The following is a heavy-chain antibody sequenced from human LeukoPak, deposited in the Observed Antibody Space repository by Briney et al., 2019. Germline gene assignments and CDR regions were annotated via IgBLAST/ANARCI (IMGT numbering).Heavy chain of an antibody. CDR1: GYTFTSYY. CDR2: INPSGGST. Sequence: ASVKVSCKASGYTFTSYYMHWVRQAPGQGLEWMGIINPSGGSTSYAQKFQGRVTMTRDTSTSTVYMELSSLRSEDTAVYYCARDPRPIVATMLGWYFDLWGRGTLVTVSS. CDR3: ARDPRPIVATMLGWYFDL. V-gene: IGHV1-46*01. J-gene: IGHJ2*01. D-gene: IGHD5-12*01.